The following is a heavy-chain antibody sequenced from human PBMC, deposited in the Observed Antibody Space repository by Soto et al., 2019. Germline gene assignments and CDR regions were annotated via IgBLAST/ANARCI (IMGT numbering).Heavy chain of an antibody. CDR2: ISSSSTI. J-gene: IGHJ4*02. V-gene: IGHV3-48*04. CDR3: AREGWPFDY. CDR1: GFTFSSYS. Sequence: GGSLRLSCAASGFTFSSYSMNWVRQAPGKGLEWVSYISSSSTIYYADSVKGRFTISRDNAKNSLYLQMNSLRAEDTAVYYCAREGWPFDYWGQGTLVTVSS.